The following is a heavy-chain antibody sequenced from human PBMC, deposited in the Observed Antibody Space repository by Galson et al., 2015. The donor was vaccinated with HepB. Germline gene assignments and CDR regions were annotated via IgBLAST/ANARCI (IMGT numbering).Heavy chain of an antibody. D-gene: IGHD6-19*01. CDR3: AKSPWLPHDYFDY. V-gene: IGHV3-23*01. Sequence: SLRLSCAASGFTFSSYAMSWVRQAPGKGLEWVSAISGSGGSTYYADSVKGRFTISRDNSKNTLYLQMNSLRAEDTAVYYCAKSPWLPHDYFDYWGQGTLVTVSS. CDR2: ISGSGGST. J-gene: IGHJ4*02. CDR1: GFTFSSYA.